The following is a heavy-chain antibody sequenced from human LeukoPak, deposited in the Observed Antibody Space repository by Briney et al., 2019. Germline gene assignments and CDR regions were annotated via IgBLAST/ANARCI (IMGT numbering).Heavy chain of an antibody. D-gene: IGHD3-22*01. CDR1: GFSVSSNY. Sequence: GGSLRLSCAASGFSVSSNYMSWVRQAPGKGLEWVSVIYSGGSTDYADSVKGRFTISRDNSKNTLYLQMNSLRAEDTAVYYCARGDYYGSSGLDYWGQGTLVTVS. CDR3: ARGDYYGSSGLDY. CDR2: IYSGGST. V-gene: IGHV3-53*01. J-gene: IGHJ4*02.